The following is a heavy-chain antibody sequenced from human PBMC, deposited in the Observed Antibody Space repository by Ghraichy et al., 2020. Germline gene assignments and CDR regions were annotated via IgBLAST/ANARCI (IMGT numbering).Heavy chain of an antibody. Sequence: SQTISLTCTVSGGSISSYYWSWIRQPAGKGLEWIGRIYTSGSTNYNPSLKSRVTMSVDTSKNQFSLKLSSVTAADTAVYYCARGTSGGGYYYGMDVWGQGTTVTVSS. V-gene: IGHV4-4*07. CDR3: ARGTSGGGYYYGMDV. CDR1: GGSISSYY. J-gene: IGHJ6*02. D-gene: IGHD3-10*01. CDR2: IYTSGST.